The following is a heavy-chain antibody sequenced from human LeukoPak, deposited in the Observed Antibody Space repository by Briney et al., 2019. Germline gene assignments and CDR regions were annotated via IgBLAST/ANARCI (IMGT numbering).Heavy chain of an antibody. V-gene: IGHV4-39*07. CDR2: IYYSGST. CDR1: GGSITSSSNY. D-gene: IGHD3-10*01. J-gene: IGHJ4*02. CDR3: ARVLNPWFGEFAFDY. Sequence: SETLSLTCTVSGGSITSSSNYWGWIRRPPGNGLEWIGSIYYSGSTYFNPSLKSRVTISVDTSKNQFSLKLSSVTAADTAVYYCARVLNPWFGEFAFDYWGQGALVIVSS.